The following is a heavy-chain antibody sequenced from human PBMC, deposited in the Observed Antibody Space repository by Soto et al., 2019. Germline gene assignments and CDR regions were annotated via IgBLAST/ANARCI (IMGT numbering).Heavy chain of an antibody. CDR3: ARGGAIATSPGHFDL. CDR2: INHSGST. J-gene: IGHJ2*01. D-gene: IGHD5-12*01. V-gene: IGHV4-34*01. CDR1: GGSFSDYY. Sequence: QMQLQQWGAGLLKPSETLSLTCAVNGGSFSDYYWSWISQPPGKGLEWIGEINHSGSTNYNPSLKSRVTISVDTSKNQISLKLTAVTAADTSVYYCARGGAIATSPGHFDLWGRGTLVTVSS.